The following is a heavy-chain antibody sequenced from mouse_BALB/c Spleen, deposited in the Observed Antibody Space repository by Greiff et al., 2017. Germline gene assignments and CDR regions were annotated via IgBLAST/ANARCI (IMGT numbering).Heavy chain of an antibody. J-gene: IGHJ2*01. CDR3: ARRDRRGYYFDY. Sequence: QVQLQQSGAELMKPGASVKISCKATGYTFSSYWIEWVKQRPGHGLEWIGEILPGSGSTNYNEKFKGKATFTADTSSNTAYMQLSSLTSEDSAVYYCARRDRRGYYFDYWGQGTTLTVSS. CDR2: ILPGSGST. D-gene: IGHD3-3*01. V-gene: IGHV1-9*01. CDR1: GYTFSSYW.